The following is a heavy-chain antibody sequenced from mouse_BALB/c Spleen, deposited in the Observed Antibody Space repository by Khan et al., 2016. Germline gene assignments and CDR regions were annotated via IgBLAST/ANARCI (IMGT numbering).Heavy chain of an antibody. V-gene: IGHV14-3*02. CDR3: ATDGYYNQ. Sequence: VQLQQSGAELVKPGASVKLSCTASGFNIRDTYVHWVKQRPEQGLEWIGRIDPANGNSKYDSKFQGKATITADTSSNTAYLQIRSLTSEDTAAYYCATDGYYNQWGQGTTLTVSS. CDR1: GFNIRDTY. D-gene: IGHD2-3*01. CDR2: IDPANGNS. J-gene: IGHJ2*01.